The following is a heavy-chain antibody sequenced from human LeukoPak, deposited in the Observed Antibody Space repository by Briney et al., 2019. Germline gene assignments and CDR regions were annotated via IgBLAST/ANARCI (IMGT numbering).Heavy chain of an antibody. J-gene: IGHJ6*03. CDR3: ARSRPEYYDFWSGYYTGYYYYYMDV. D-gene: IGHD3-3*01. CDR1: GFTFSSCG. CDR2: ISYDGSKK. Sequence: GGSLRLSCAAFGFTFSSCGMHWVRQAPGKGLEWVAVISYDGSKKYYANSVKGRFTISRDNSKNTLYLQMGSLRAEDMAVYYCARSRPEYYDFWSGYYTGYYYYYMDVWGKGTTVTVSS. V-gene: IGHV3-30*03.